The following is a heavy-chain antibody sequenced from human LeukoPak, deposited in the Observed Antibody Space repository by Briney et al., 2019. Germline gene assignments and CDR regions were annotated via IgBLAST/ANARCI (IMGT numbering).Heavy chain of an antibody. J-gene: IGHJ4*02. Sequence: SETLSLTCTVSGDSVSGYYWSWIRQPPGKGLERIGYIYYSGSTNYNPSLESRVTISVDTSKKQFFLKLSSVTAADTALYYCARHSSLGHFDFWGQGTLVTVSS. CDR1: GDSVSGYY. CDR2: IYYSGST. CDR3: ARHSSLGHFDF. V-gene: IGHV4-59*08.